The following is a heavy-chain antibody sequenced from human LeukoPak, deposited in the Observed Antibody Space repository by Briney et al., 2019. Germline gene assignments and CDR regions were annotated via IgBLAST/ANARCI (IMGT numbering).Heavy chain of an antibody. Sequence: PGVSLRLSCGASGFTFSRFAMNWVRQAPGKGLEWISYISSSGSIIYYADSMKGRFNVSRDNAKNSLYLQINSLSAEDTAVYYCARDPISYYYYMDVWGKGTSVFVSS. D-gene: IGHD3-16*01. CDR3: ARDPISYYYYMDV. CDR1: GFTFSRFA. CDR2: ISSSGSII. V-gene: IGHV3-48*01. J-gene: IGHJ6*03.